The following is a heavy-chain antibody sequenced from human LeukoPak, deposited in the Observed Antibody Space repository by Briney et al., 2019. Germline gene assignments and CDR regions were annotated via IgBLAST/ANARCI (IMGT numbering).Heavy chain of an antibody. CDR2: IKGDGTIT. J-gene: IGHJ4*02. D-gene: IGHD6-13*01. CDR1: GFIFSDYW. V-gene: IGHV3-74*01. Sequence: AGGSLRLSCAASGFIFSDYWMHWVRQVPGKGLVWVSTIKGDGTITNYADSVKGRFTIPRDNAKNTLYLQMNSLRVEDSGIYYCARDGPAATGPDLDYWGQGTLVTVSS. CDR3: ARDGPAATGPDLDY.